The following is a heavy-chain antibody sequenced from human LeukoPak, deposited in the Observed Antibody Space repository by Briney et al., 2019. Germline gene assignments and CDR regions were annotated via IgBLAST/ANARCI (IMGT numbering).Heavy chain of an antibody. CDR1: GGTFSSYT. J-gene: IGHJ5*02. CDR2: IIPIFGTA. Sequence: SVKVSCKASGGTFSSYTISWVRQAPGQGLEWMGGIIPIFGTANYAQKFQGRVTITADKSTSTAYMELSSLRSEDTAVYYCARDDLSGSYYPTNWFDPWGQGTLVTVSS. CDR3: ARDDLSGSYYPTNWFDP. D-gene: IGHD3-10*01. V-gene: IGHV1-69*06.